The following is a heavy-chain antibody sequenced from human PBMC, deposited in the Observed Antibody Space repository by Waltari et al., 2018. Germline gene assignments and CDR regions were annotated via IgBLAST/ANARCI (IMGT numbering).Heavy chain of an antibody. CDR1: GLSFSDYW. Sequence: EVRLVESGGGLVQPGGSLRLSCATSGLSFSDYWMSWVRQSPGKGLEWVAHIKQGGREKFYVDSVKGRFTISRDDADNSLFLQRDSLRADDTAVYYCARGGKDGSWDYWGQGTLVPVSP. J-gene: IGHJ4*02. V-gene: IGHV3-7*01. CDR3: ARGGKDGSWDY. D-gene: IGHD6-6*01. CDR2: IKQGGREK.